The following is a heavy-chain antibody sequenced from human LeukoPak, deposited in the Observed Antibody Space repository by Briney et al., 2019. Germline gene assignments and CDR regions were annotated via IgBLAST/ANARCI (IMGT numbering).Heavy chain of an antibody. CDR3: ARAPPPEIDMDV. CDR2: INPSGGST. J-gene: IGHJ6*03. CDR1: GYTFTSYY. V-gene: IGHV1-46*01. Sequence: ASVKVSCKASGYTFTSYYMHWVRQAPGQGLEWMGIINPSGGSTSYAQKFQGRVTMTRDTSTSTVYMELSSLRSEDTAVYHCARAPPPEIDMDVWGKGTTVTVSS. D-gene: IGHD5-24*01.